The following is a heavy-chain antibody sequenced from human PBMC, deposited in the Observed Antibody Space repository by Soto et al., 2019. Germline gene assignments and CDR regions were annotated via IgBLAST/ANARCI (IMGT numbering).Heavy chain of an antibody. D-gene: IGHD2-2*01. CDR3: ARGPQKYQLLFYYYYGMDV. J-gene: IGHJ6*02. Sequence: QVQLVQSGAEVKKPGASVKVSCKASGYTFSDSYMHWVRQAPGQGLEWMGWINPNRGGTNYAQKFQGRVTMTRDTSISTAYMELSRLRSDDTAVYYCARGPQKYQLLFYYYYGMDVWGQGTTVTVSS. CDR1: GYTFSDSY. CDR2: INPNRGGT. V-gene: IGHV1-2*02.